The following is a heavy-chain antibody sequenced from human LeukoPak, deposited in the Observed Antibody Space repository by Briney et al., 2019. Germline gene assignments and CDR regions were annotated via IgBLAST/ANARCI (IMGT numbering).Heavy chain of an antibody. J-gene: IGHJ3*02. CDR3: ARDISSSWYKYDAFDI. CDR2: ISSSSSYI. V-gene: IGHV3-21*01. CDR1: GFTFSSYS. D-gene: IGHD6-13*01. Sequence: GGSLRLSCAASGFTFSSYSMNWVRQAPGKALEWVSSISSSSSYIYYADSVKGRFTISRDNAKNSLYLQMNSLRAEDTAVYYCARDISSSWYKYDAFDIWGQGTMVTVSS.